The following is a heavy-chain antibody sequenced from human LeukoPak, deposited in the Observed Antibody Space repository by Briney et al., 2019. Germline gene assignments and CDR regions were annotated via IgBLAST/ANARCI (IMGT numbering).Heavy chain of an antibody. V-gene: IGHV4-59*08. CDR1: GGSISSYY. D-gene: IGHD2-21*01. CDR3: ARHKPVLIGTPRYYFDY. CDR2: IYYSGST. Sequence: PSETLSLTCTVSGGSISSYYWGWIRQPPGKGLEWIGYIYYSGSTNYNPSLKSRVTISVDTSKNQFSLKLSSVTAADTAVYYCARHKPVLIGTPRYYFDYWGQGTLVTVSS. J-gene: IGHJ4*02.